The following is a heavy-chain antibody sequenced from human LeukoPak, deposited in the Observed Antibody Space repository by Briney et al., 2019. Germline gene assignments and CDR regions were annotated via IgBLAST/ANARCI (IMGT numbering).Heavy chain of an antibody. Sequence: ASVKVPCKASGYTFTSYGISWVRQAPGQGLEWMGWINPNSGGTNYAQKLQGRVTMTTDTSTSTAYMELRSLRSDDTAVYYCAREIPGILVGATTTPLDYWGQGTLVTVSS. V-gene: IGHV1-18*01. CDR2: INPNSGGT. CDR3: AREIPGILVGATTTPLDY. J-gene: IGHJ4*02. CDR1: GYTFTSYG. D-gene: IGHD1-26*01.